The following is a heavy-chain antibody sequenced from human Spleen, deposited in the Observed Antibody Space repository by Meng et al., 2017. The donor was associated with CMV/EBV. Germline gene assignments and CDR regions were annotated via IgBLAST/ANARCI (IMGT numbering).Heavy chain of an antibody. CDR2: INWNGGST. CDR1: GFSFRNFA. CDR3: ARGDYSYYYAMDV. V-gene: IGHV3-20*01. J-gene: IGHJ6*02. Sequence: GGSLRLSCAASGFSFRNFAMSWVRQAPGKGLEWVSGINWNGGSTGYADSVKGRFTISRDNAKNSLYLQMNSLRAEDTALYHCARGDYSYYYAMDVWGQGTTVTVSS. D-gene: IGHD3-10*01.